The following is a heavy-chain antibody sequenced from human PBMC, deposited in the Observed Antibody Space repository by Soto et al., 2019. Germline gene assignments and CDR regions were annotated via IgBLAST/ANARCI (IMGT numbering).Heavy chain of an antibody. CDR3: TRLVDTAMF. CDR2: IRSKANSYAT. Sequence: EVQLVESGGGLVQPGGSLKLSCAASGFTFSGSAMHWVRQASGKGLEWVGRIRSKANSYATAYAASVKGRFTFSRDDSKNTAYLQMNSLKTEDTAVYYSTRLVDTAMFWGQGTTVTVSS. V-gene: IGHV3-73*01. D-gene: IGHD5-18*01. CDR1: GFTFSGSA. J-gene: IGHJ6*02.